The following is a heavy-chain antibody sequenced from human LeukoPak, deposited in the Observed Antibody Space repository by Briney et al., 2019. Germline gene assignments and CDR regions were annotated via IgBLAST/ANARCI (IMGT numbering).Heavy chain of an antibody. J-gene: IGHJ4*02. CDR1: RFTFSSYS. Sequence: GGSLRLSCAASRFTFSSYSMNWVRQAPGKGLEWVSYISSSSSTIYYADSVKGRFTIPRDNAKNSLYLQMNSLRAEDTAVYYCARVPYYDYVWGSYRGEDIQQPPDNGIDYWGQGTLVTVSS. CDR3: ARVPYYDYVWGSYRGEDIQQPPDNGIDY. D-gene: IGHD3-16*02. V-gene: IGHV3-48*01. CDR2: ISSSSSTI.